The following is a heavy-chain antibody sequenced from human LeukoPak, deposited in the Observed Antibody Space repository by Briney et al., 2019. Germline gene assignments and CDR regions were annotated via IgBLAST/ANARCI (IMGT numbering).Heavy chain of an antibody. CDR3: ASYGDYWWFDP. V-gene: IGHV4-38-2*01. CDR1: GYSISSGYY. CDR2: IYHSGST. D-gene: IGHD4-17*01. J-gene: IGHJ5*02. Sequence: KASETLPLTCAVSGYSISSGYYWGWIRQPPGKGLEWIGSIYHSGSTYYNPSLKSRVTISVDTSKNQFSLKLSSVTAADTAVYYCASYGDYWWFDPWGQGTLVTVSS.